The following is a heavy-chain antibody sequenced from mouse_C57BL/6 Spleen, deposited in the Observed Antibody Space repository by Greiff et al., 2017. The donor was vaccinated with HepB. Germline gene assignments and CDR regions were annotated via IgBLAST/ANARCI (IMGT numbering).Heavy chain of an antibody. V-gene: IGHV1-52*01. CDR3: AKSGGGVYDYDRGVDY. J-gene: IGHJ2*01. Sequence: QVQLQQPGAELVRPGSSVKLSCKASGYTFTSYWMHWVKQRPIQGLEWIGNIDPSDSETHYNQKFKDKATFTVDKSSSTAYMQLSSLTSEDSGVYYCAKSGGGVYDYDRGVDYWGQGTTLTVSS. CDR1: GYTFTSYW. CDR2: IDPSDSET. D-gene: IGHD2-4*01.